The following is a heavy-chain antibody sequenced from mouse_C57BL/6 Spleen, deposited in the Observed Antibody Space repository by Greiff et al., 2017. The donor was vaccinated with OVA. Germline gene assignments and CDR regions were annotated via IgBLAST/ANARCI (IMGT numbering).Heavy chain of an antibody. CDR1: GYTFTSYW. Sequence: QVQLQQSGAELVMPGASVKLSCKASGYTFTSYWMHWVKQRPGQGLEWIGEIDPSDSYTNYNQKFKGKSTLTVDKSSSTAYMQLSSLTSEDSAVYYCARGYGNYDYFDYWGQGTTLTVSS. CDR3: ARGYGNYDYFDY. V-gene: IGHV1-69*01. J-gene: IGHJ2*01. CDR2: IDPSDSYT. D-gene: IGHD2-1*01.